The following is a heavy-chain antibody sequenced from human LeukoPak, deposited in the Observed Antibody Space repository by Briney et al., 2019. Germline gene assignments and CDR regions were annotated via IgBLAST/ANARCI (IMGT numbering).Heavy chain of an antibody. CDR3: AKGSRGYSYGPIDY. CDR1: GFTFSSYA. J-gene: IGHJ4*02. CDR2: ISNSGGRT. V-gene: IGHV3-23*01. D-gene: IGHD5-18*01. Sequence: SGGSLRLSCAASGFTFSSYAMSWVRQAPGKGLEWVSSISNSGGRTFYTDSVKGRFTISRDNSKITLYLQMNSLRAEDTAVYYCAKGSRGYSYGPIDYWGQGTLVTVSS.